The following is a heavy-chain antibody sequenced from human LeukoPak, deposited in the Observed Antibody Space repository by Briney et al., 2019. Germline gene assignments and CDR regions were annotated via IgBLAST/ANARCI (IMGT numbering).Heavy chain of an antibody. CDR3: ARDRLGYYDSSGHFDY. CDR2: IFPSGGEI. CDR1: GFTFSTFA. Sequence: PGGSLRLSCAASGFTFSTFAMIWVRQPPGKGLEWVSSIFPSGGEIHYADSVRGRFTISRDNSKSTLSLQMNSLRAEDTAVYYCARDRLGYYDSSGHFDYWGQGTLVTVSS. J-gene: IGHJ4*02. D-gene: IGHD3-22*01. V-gene: IGHV3-23*01.